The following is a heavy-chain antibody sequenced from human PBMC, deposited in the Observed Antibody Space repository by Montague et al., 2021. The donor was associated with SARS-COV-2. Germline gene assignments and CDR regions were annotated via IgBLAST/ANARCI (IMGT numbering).Heavy chain of an antibody. CDR1: GFTFSSYA. J-gene: IGHJ6*02. CDR2: ISYDGSNK. CDR3: ARDRDFWSGYLVFYYGMDV. Sequence: SLRLSCAASGFTFSSYAMHWVRQAPGKGLEWVAVISYDGSNKYYADSVKGRFTISRDNSKNTLYLQMNSLRAEDTAVYYCARDRDFWSGYLVFYYGMDVWGQGTPVTVSS. D-gene: IGHD3-3*01. V-gene: IGHV3-30-3*01.